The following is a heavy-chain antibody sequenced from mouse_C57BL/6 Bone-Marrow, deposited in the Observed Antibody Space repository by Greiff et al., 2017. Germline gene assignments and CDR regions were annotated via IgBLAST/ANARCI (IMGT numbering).Heavy chain of an antibody. CDR3: ARGYDYDYAMDY. CDR2: INPNYGTT. Sequence: LMESGPELVKPGASVKISCKASGYSFTDYNMNWVKQSNGKSLEWIGVINPNYGTTSYNQKFKGKATLTVDQSSSTAYMQLNRLTSEDSAVYYCARGYDYDYAMDYWGQGTSVTVSS. CDR1: GYSFTDYN. D-gene: IGHD2-4*01. V-gene: IGHV1-39*01. J-gene: IGHJ4*01.